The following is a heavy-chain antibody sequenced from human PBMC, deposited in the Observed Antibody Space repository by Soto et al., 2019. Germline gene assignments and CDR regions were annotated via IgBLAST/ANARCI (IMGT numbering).Heavy chain of an antibody. J-gene: IGHJ5*02. V-gene: IGHV3-30-3*01. CDR1: GFTFRSYH. Sequence: QTGGSLRLSCAASGFTFRSYHLHWVRQAPGKGLEWVATISTDENKTYYTDSLKGRFTISRDNSKNTLYLQVNSLRAEDTAVYYCARAMDTAMTSKDNWFDPWGQGTLVTVSS. CDR2: ISTDENKT. D-gene: IGHD5-18*01. CDR3: ARAMDTAMTSKDNWFDP.